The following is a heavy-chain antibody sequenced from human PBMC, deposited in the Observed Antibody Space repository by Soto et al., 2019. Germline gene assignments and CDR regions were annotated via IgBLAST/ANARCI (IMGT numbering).Heavy chain of an antibody. V-gene: IGHV4-59*01. Sequence: SETLSLTCTVSGGSISSYYWSWIRQPPGKGLEWIGYIYYSGSTNYNPSLKSRVTISVDTSKNQFSLKLSSVPTADTAVYYCARVATGYFDYWGQGTLVTVSS. CDR1: GGSISSYY. J-gene: IGHJ4*02. D-gene: IGHD5-12*01. CDR3: ARVATGYFDY. CDR2: IYYSGST.